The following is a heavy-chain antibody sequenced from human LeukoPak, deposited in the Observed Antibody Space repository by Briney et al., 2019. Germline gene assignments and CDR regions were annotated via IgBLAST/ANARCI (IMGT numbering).Heavy chain of an antibody. Sequence: PSETLSLTCTVSGDSIDKSTYYWGWIRQPPGKGLELIGSIYYTRSTYYNPSLKSRVTVSVDTSKNQFSLKLSSVTAADTAVYYCARSSTTMTTGDYWGPGTLVTVSS. CDR3: ARSSTTMTTGDY. J-gene: IGHJ4*02. CDR1: GDSIDKSTYY. CDR2: IYYTRST. V-gene: IGHV4-39*01. D-gene: IGHD4-17*01.